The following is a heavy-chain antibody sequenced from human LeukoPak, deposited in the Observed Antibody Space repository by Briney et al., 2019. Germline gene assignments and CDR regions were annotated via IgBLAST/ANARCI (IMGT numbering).Heavy chain of an antibody. V-gene: IGHV4-59*08. Sequence: PSETLSLTCAVYGGSFSSYYWTWIRQPPGAGLEWIGYIYYSGSTNYNPSLKSRVTISVDTSKNQFSLKLSSVTAADTAVYYCARWAYSTDWYQYFDKWGQGTLVTVSS. D-gene: IGHD6-19*01. CDR1: GGSFSSYY. CDR2: IYYSGST. J-gene: IGHJ4*02. CDR3: ARWAYSTDWYQYFDK.